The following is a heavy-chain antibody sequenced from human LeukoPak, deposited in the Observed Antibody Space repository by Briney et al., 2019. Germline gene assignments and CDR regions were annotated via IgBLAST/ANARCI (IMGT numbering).Heavy chain of an antibody. J-gene: IGHJ4*02. CDR1: GGSFSGYY. Sequence: PSETLSLTCAVYGGSFSGYYWSWIRQPPGKGLEWIGEINHSGSTNYNPSLKSRVTISVDTSKNQFSLKLSSVAAADTAVYYCARAGCSGGSCYSGAIDYWGQGTLVTVSS. CDR2: INHSGST. CDR3: ARAGCSGGSCYSGAIDY. D-gene: IGHD2-15*01. V-gene: IGHV4-34*01.